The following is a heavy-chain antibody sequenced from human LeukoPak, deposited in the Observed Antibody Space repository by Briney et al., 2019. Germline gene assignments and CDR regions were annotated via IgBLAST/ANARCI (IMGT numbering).Heavy chain of an antibody. Sequence: KVSCKASGYTFTSYWIGWVRQMPGKGLELMGIIYPVDSDTRYSSSFQGQVTISADKSISTAYLQWSSLKASDTAMYYCARHTNYYDSSGYHDAFDIWGQGTMVTVSS. D-gene: IGHD3-22*01. CDR2: IYPVDSDT. V-gene: IGHV5-51*01. CDR1: GYTFTSYW. CDR3: ARHTNYYDSSGYHDAFDI. J-gene: IGHJ3*02.